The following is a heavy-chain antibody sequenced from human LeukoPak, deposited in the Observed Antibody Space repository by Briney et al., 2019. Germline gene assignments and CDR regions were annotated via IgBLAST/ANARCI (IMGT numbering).Heavy chain of an antibody. CDR3: ARGKYQLLRDYYFDY. CDR1: GGSISSYY. Sequence: SETLSLTCTVSGGSISSYYWSWIRQPPGKGLEWIGCIYYSGSTNYNPSLESRVTISVDTSKNQFSLKLSSVTAADTAVYYCARGKYQLLRDYYFDYWGQGTLVTVSS. CDR2: IYYSGST. J-gene: IGHJ4*02. V-gene: IGHV4-59*01. D-gene: IGHD2-2*01.